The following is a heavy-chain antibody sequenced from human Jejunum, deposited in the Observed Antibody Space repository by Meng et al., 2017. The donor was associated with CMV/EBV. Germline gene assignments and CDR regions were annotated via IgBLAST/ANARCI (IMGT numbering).Heavy chain of an antibody. J-gene: IGHJ4*02. CDR2: IRGDDST. CDR3: ARACRQVSNCYLDS. D-gene: IGHD4-11*01. CDR1: AFRFRPNS. Sequence: ASAFRFRPNSMSWVRPAPGKGLEWVSFIRGDDSTSYTDSVQGRFTISRDNSKNTVYLQMNSLRAEDTAVYYCARACRQVSNCYLDSWGQGILVTVSS. V-gene: IGHV3-53*01.